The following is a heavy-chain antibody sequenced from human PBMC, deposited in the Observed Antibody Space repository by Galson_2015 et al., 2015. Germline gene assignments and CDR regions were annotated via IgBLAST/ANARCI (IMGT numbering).Heavy chain of an antibody. CDR2: IVPRDSYT. Sequence: QSGAEVKKPGESLRISCTGPGYSFTSYWISWVRQMPGKGLAWMGRIVPRDSYTNYSPSFQGHVTISADKSISTAYLQWSSLKASDTAMYYCARHEDGDLTAYDAFDIWGQGTMVTVS. D-gene: IGHD4-17*01. CDR1: GYSFTSYW. V-gene: IGHV5-10-1*01. J-gene: IGHJ3*02. CDR3: ARHEDGDLTAYDAFDI.